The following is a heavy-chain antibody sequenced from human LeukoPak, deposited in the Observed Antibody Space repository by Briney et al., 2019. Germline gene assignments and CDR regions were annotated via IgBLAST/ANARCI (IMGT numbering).Heavy chain of an antibody. Sequence: GRSLRLSCAASGFTFSSYWMSWVRQAPGEWLEWVANRKEDGSEKYYVDYVKGRFTISRDNAKNSLYLQMNSLRAEDTAVYYCARDDYSNYGYYYYYMDVWGKGTTVTVSS. D-gene: IGHD4-11*01. CDR2: RKEDGSEK. CDR1: GFTFSSYW. J-gene: IGHJ6*03. CDR3: ARDDYSNYGYYYYYMDV. V-gene: IGHV3-7*01.